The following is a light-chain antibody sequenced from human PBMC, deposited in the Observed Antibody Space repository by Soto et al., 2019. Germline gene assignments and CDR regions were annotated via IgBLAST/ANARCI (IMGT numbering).Light chain of an antibody. CDR2: AAS. Sequence: DIQMTQSPSSLSASVGDRVTITCRASQSISSYLNWYQQKPGKAPKLLIYAASSLQSGVPSRFSGSGSGTDFTLTISSLQPEDFENYYCQQSYSTPRVTFGPGTKVDIK. CDR3: QQSYSTPRVT. V-gene: IGKV1-39*01. CDR1: QSISSY. J-gene: IGKJ3*01.